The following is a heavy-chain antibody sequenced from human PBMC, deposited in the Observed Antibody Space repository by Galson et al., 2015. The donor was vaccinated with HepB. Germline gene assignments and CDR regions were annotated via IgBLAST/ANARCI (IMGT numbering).Heavy chain of an antibody. CDR2: ISYDGSNK. CDR3: ARDLFVAVAGIDY. Sequence: LRLSCAASGFTFSSYTMHWVRQAPGKGLEWVAVISYDGSNKYYADSVKGRFTISRDNSKNTLYLQMNSLRAEDTAVYYCARDLFVAVAGIDYWGQGTLVTVSS. V-gene: IGHV3-30-3*01. D-gene: IGHD6-19*01. J-gene: IGHJ4*02. CDR1: GFTFSSYT.